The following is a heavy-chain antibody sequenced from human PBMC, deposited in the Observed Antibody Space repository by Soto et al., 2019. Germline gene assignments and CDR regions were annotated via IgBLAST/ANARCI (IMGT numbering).Heavy chain of an antibody. J-gene: IGHJ5*02. D-gene: IGHD2-2*01. CDR1: GFTFSSDS. CDR3: ARDQYCSSTSCYSSYWFDP. Sequence: PGGSLRLSCAASGFTFSSDSMNWGRQAPGKGLEWVSSISSSSSYIYYADSVKGRFTISRDNAKNSLYLQMNSLRAEDTAVYYCARDQYCSSTSCYSSYWFDPWGQGTLVNVSS. CDR2: ISSSSSYI. V-gene: IGHV3-21*01.